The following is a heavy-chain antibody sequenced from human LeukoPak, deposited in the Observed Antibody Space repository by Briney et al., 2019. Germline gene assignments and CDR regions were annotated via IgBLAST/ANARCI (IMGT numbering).Heavy chain of an antibody. CDR3: AREGDGGSSSSFEF. CDR1: GDISKNYA. D-gene: IGHD1-26*01. V-gene: IGHV1-69*05. J-gene: IGHJ4*02. Sequence: SVKVSCQGSGDISKNYAFSWVRQAPGQGLEWMGEIIPLLGTTKYAQKFQDRVTFTTDESTNTAYMAMNSLTPEGAAVYYCAREGDGGSSSSFEFWGQGTLVTVSS. CDR2: IIPLLGTT.